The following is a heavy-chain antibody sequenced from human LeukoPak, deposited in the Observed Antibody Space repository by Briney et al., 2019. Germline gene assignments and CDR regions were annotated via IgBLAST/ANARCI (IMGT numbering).Heavy chain of an antibody. V-gene: IGHV1-69*04. Sequence: ASVKVSCKASGGTFSSFAISWVRQAPGQGLEWMGRIIPILGIANYAQKFQGRVTITADKSTSTAYMELSSLRSEDTAVYYCAARDGYNAYYYYGMDVWGQGTTVTASS. J-gene: IGHJ6*02. D-gene: IGHD5-24*01. CDR1: GGTFSSFA. CDR3: AARDGYNAYYYYGMDV. CDR2: IIPILGIA.